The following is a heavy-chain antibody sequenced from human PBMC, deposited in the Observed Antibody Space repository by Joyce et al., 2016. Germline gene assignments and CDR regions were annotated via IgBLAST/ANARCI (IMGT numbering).Heavy chain of an antibody. CDR3: ARAVGSNGYADF. J-gene: IGHJ4*02. D-gene: IGHD5-18*01. V-gene: IGHV3-21*01. CDR1: GFTLSDYS. Sequence: EVQLVESGGGLVKPGGSLRLSCAASGFTLSDYSMTWRRQAPGKGLEWVSYISRSSSYIYYADSLKGRLTISRDNAQNSLHLQMNSLRVEDTAVYYCARAVGSNGYADFWGQGTLVMVSS. CDR2: ISRSSSYI.